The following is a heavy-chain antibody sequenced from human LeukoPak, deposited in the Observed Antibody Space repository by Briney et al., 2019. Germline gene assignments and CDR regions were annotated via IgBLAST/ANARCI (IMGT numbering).Heavy chain of an antibody. J-gene: IGHJ4*02. Sequence: PGGSLRLSCAASGFTFSSYSMNWVRQAPGKGLEWVSSISSSSSYIYYADSVKGRFTISRDNAKNSLYLQMNSLRAEDTAVYYCARDSQLAVAAIYYFDYWGQGTLVTVSS. V-gene: IGHV3-21*01. CDR1: GFTFSSYS. CDR3: ARDSQLAVAAIYYFDY. CDR2: ISSSSSYI. D-gene: IGHD6-19*01.